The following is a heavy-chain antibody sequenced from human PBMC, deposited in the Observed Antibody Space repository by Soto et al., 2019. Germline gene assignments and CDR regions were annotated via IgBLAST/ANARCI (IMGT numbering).Heavy chain of an antibody. CDR3: TTHPSGWSGDGMDV. J-gene: IGHJ6*02. V-gene: IGHV3-15*07. CDR1: GFTFSNAW. CDR2: IKSKTDGGTT. Sequence: GGSLRLSCAASGFTFSNAWMNWARQAPGKGLEWVGRIKSKTDGGTTDYAAPVKGRFTISRDDSKNTLYLQMNSLKTEDTAVYYCTTHPSGWSGDGMDVWGRGTTVTVSS. D-gene: IGHD3-3*01.